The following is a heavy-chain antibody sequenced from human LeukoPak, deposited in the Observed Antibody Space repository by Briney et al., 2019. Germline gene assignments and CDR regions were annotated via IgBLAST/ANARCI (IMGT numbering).Heavy chain of an antibody. J-gene: IGHJ6*02. CDR3: ASTPLSDLDV. D-gene: IGHD3-3*01. V-gene: IGHV4-59*01. CDR2: IFHKGYT. Sequence: PSETLSLTCIVSDDSITDYYWSWIRQPPGKGLEWVGYIFHKGYTNYNPSLKSRVTISMDTSKKQFSLTLKSVTAADTAVCYCASTPLSDLDVWGQGTTVIVTS. CDR1: DDSITDYY.